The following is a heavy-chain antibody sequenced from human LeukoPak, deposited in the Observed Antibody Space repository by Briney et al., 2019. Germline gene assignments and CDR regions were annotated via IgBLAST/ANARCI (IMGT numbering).Heavy chain of an antibody. D-gene: IGHD3-10*01. V-gene: IGHV4-38-2*01. Sequence: SETLSLTCAVSGYSISSGYYWGWIRQPPGKGLEWIGSIYHSGSTYYNPSLKSRVTISVDTSKNQFSLKLSSVTAADTAVYYCARGEGRYYGSGSYYKTGDFDYWGQGTLVTVSS. CDR2: IYHSGST. J-gene: IGHJ4*02. CDR1: GYSISSGYY. CDR3: ARGEGRYYGSGSYYKTGDFDY.